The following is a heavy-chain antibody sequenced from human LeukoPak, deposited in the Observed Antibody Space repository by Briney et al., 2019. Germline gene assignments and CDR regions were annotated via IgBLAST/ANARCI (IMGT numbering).Heavy chain of an antibody. Sequence: PGGSLRLSCAASGFTFSIYEMTWVRQAPGKGLEWLSYISSSGSTIHYADSVKGRFTISRDNAKNSLYLEMSSLTTEDTALYFCARDGTVEVPGTLYFDSWGQGALVTVSS. V-gene: IGHV3-48*03. D-gene: IGHD3/OR15-3a*01. CDR2: ISSSGSTI. J-gene: IGHJ4*02. CDR1: GFTFSIYE. CDR3: ARDGTVEVPGTLYFDS.